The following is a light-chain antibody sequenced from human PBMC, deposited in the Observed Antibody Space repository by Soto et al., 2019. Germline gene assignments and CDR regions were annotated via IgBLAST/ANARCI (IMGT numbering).Light chain of an antibody. CDR2: DAS. Sequence: ETVMTQSPATLSVSPGERATLSCRASQSISRNLAWYQQKPGQAPRLLIYDASTRATGIPARFSGSGSGTEFTLTISSLQSEDFAVYFCQQCRNWPLTFGGGTKVDIK. J-gene: IGKJ4*01. V-gene: IGKV3-15*01. CDR1: QSISRN. CDR3: QQCRNWPLT.